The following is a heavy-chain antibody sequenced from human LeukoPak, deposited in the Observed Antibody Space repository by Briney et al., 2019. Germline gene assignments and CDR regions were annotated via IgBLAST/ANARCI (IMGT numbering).Heavy chain of an antibody. V-gene: IGHV4-61*02. CDR3: ASSNPLGNGFSPH. CDR1: GVSISSGNYY. Sequence: SQTLSLTCTVSGVSISSGNYYWSWIRQPAGKGLEWIGRIYTSGNTNYNPSLKSRVTISVDTSKNQFSLKLNSVTAADTAVYYCASSNPLGNGFSPHWGQGTLVTVSS. CDR2: IYTSGNT. D-gene: IGHD2-8*01. J-gene: IGHJ1*01.